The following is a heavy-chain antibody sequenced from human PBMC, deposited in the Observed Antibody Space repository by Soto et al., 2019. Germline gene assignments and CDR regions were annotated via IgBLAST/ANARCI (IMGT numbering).Heavy chain of an antibody. CDR3: ARDSSQTITYYFDY. CDR1: GFTFSSYA. CDR2: ISYDGSNK. V-gene: IGHV3-30-3*01. Sequence: LRLSCAASGFTFSSYAMHWVRQAPGKGLEWVAVISYDGSNKYYADSVKGRFTISRDNSKNTLYLQMNSLRAEDTAVYYCARDSSQTITYYFDYWGQGTLVTVSS. D-gene: IGHD3-10*01. J-gene: IGHJ4*02.